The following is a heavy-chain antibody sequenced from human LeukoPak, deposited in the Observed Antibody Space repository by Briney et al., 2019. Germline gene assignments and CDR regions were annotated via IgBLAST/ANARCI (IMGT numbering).Heavy chain of an antibody. CDR2: TRSSGSPI. V-gene: IGHV3-48*02. J-gene: IGHJ4*02. Sequence: GGSLRLSCAASGFTFSSYSMNWVRQAPGKGLEWVAYTRSSGSPIYYADSVKGRFTISRDNAKNSLYLQMNSLRDEDTAVYYCVRDPDALDFWGQGTPVTVSS. CDR3: VRDPDALDF. CDR1: GFTFSSYS.